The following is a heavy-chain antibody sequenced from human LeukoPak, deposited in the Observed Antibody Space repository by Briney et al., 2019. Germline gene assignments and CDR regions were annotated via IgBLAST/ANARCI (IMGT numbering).Heavy chain of an antibody. V-gene: IGHV4-39*01. CDR1: GGSISSSSYY. J-gene: IGHJ5*02. Sequence: ASETLSLTCTVSGGSISSSSYYWGWIRQPPGKGLEWIGSIYYSGSTYYNPSLKSRVTISVDTSKNQFSLKLSSVTAADTAVYYCASTEAKQITMVRGVIHWFDPWGQGTLVTVSS. D-gene: IGHD3-10*01. CDR3: ASTEAKQITMVRGVIHWFDP. CDR2: IYYSGST.